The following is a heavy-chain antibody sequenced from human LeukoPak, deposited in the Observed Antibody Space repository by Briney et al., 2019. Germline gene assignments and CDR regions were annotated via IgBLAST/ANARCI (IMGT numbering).Heavy chain of an antibody. Sequence: PSETLSLTCTVSGGSISSSSYYWGWIRQPPGKGLEWIGSIYYSGSTYYNPSLKSRVTISVDTSKNQFSLKLSSVTAADTAVYYCARGVPTATARWFDPWGQGTLVTVSS. CDR2: IYYSGST. J-gene: IGHJ5*02. CDR1: GGSISSSSYY. V-gene: IGHV4-39*07. CDR3: ARGVPTATARWFDP. D-gene: IGHD2-21*02.